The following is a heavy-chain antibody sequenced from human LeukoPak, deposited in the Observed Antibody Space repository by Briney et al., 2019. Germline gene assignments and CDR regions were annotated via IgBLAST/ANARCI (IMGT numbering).Heavy chain of an antibody. CDR2: FDPEDGET. Sequence: GAPVKVSCKVSGYTLTELSMHWVRQAPGKGLEWMGGFDPEDGETIYAQKFQGRVTMTEDTSTDTAYMELSSLRSEDTAVYYCANTGGGRFSWFDPWGQGTLVIVSS. CDR1: GYTLTELS. V-gene: IGHV1-24*01. J-gene: IGHJ5*02. D-gene: IGHD3-16*01. CDR3: ANTGGGRFSWFDP.